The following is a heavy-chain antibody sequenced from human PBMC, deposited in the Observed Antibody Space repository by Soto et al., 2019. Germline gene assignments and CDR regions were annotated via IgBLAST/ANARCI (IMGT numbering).Heavy chain of an antibody. CDR1: GFTFSSYA. Sequence: VGSLRLSCAASGFTFSSYAMSWVRQAPGKGLEWVSAISGSGGSTYYADSVKGRFTISRDNSKDTLYLQMNSLRAEDTAVYYCASRDYYYYYGMDVWGQGTTVTVSS. CDR3: ASRDYYYYYGMDV. J-gene: IGHJ6*02. CDR2: ISGSGGST. V-gene: IGHV3-23*01.